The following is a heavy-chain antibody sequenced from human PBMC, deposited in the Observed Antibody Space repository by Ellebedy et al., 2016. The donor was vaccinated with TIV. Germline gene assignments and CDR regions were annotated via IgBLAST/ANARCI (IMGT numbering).Heavy chain of an antibody. J-gene: IGHJ4*02. CDR2: INPNSGGT. Sequence: ASVKVSXXASGYTFTGYYMHWVRQAPGQGLEWMGWINPNSGGTNYAQKFQGRVTMTRDTSISTAYMELSRLRSDDTAVYYCAKPSPDILTGYAYWGQGTLVTVSS. CDR1: GYTFTGYY. D-gene: IGHD3-9*01. CDR3: AKPSPDILTGYAY. V-gene: IGHV1-2*02.